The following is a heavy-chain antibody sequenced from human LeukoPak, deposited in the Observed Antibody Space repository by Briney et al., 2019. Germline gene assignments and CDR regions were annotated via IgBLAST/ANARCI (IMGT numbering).Heavy chain of an antibody. J-gene: IGHJ4*02. D-gene: IGHD3-9*01. CDR1: GGSISTYY. V-gene: IGHV4-59*01. CDR3: ARGTLTGRPGGPYYDILTYFDY. CDR2: IYYSGST. Sequence: SETLSLTCTVSGGSISTYYWSWIRQPPGKGLEWIGYIYYSGSTSYNPSLKSRVTISVDTPKKQFSLKLSSVTAADTAVYYCARGTLTGRPGGPYYDILTYFDYWGQGTLVTVSS.